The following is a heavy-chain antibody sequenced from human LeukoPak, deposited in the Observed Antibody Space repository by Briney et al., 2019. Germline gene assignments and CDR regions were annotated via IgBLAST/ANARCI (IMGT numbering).Heavy chain of an antibody. CDR3: ARDTYDSIHGMDV. CDR1: GFTFNIYA. D-gene: IGHD3-22*01. V-gene: IGHV3-30*04. CDR2: ISYDGSNK. J-gene: IGHJ6*02. Sequence: GGSLRLSCAASGFTFNIYALHWVRQAPGKGLEWVARISYDGSNKYYADSVKGRFTIFRDNSKNTLYLQMNSLRPEDTAMYYCARDTYDSIHGMDVWGQGTTVTVSS.